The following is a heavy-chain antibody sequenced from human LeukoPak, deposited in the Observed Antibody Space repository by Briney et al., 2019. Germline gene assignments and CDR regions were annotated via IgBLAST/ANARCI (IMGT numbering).Heavy chain of an antibody. V-gene: IGHV4-31*03. D-gene: IGHD1-26*01. CDR2: IYYSGST. J-gene: IGHJ3*02. CDR3: ARDSTDADEHAFDI. Sequence: SETLSLTCTVSGGSISSGGYYWSWIRQHPGKGLEWIGYIYYSGSTYYNPSLKSRVTISVDTSKNQFSLKLGSVTAADTAVYYCARDSTDADEHAFDIWGQGTMVTVSS. CDR1: GGSISSGGYY.